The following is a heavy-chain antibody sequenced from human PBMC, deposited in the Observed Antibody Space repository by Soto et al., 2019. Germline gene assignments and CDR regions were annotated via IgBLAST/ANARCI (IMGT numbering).Heavy chain of an antibody. Sequence: PGESLKISCQGSGYTFSDYRISWVRQMPGKGLEWLGTIDSSDSYITYSPSFQGHVTISADRCISTAFLRWTSLKSSDTAIYYCANLEFTFGSFDVFDLWGQGTMVTVSS. D-gene: IGHD3-3*01. CDR3: ANLEFTFGSFDVFDL. CDR1: GYTFSDYR. CDR2: IDSSDSYI. V-gene: IGHV5-10-1*01. J-gene: IGHJ3*01.